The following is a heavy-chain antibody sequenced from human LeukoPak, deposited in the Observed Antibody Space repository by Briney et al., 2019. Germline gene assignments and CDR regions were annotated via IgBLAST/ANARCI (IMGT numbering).Heavy chain of an antibody. CDR3: ARSSDY. V-gene: IGHV3-21*01. J-gene: IGHJ4*02. CDR2: ISSSSSYM. D-gene: IGHD6-6*01. CDR1: GFSFSNS. Sequence: PGGSLRLSCAAYGFSFSNSMNWVRQAPGKGLEWVSSISSSSSYMYYADSVKGRFTISRDNAKNSLYLQMNSLRAEDTAVYYCARSSDYWGQGTLVTVSS.